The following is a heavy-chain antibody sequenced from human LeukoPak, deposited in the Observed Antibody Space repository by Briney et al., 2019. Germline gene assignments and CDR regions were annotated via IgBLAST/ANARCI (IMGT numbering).Heavy chain of an antibody. D-gene: IGHD2-2*01. J-gene: IGHJ4*02. CDR3: AQAGGYCSSTSCFRGY. CDR1: GFTFSSYA. CDR2: ISGSGGST. Sequence: GGSLRLSCAASGFTFSSYAMSWVRQAPGKGLEWVSAISGSGGSTNYADSVKGRFTISRDNSKNALYLQMNSLRAEDTAVYYCAQAGGYCSSTSCFRGYWGQGNLVTVSS. V-gene: IGHV3-23*01.